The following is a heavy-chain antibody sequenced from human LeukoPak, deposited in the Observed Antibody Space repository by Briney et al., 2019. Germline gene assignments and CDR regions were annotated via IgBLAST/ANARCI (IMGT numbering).Heavy chain of an antibody. V-gene: IGHV3-7*01. D-gene: IGHD6-19*01. CDR2: IKQEGSEK. CDR1: GFTFSSYW. Sequence: PAGALRLSCAASGFTFSSYWMSWVRQAPGKGLEWVANIKQEGSEKYYVDSVKGRFTISRDNAKNSLYLQMNSLRAEDTAVYYCGVAVAAWGQGTLVTVSS. CDR3: GVAVAA. J-gene: IGHJ5*02.